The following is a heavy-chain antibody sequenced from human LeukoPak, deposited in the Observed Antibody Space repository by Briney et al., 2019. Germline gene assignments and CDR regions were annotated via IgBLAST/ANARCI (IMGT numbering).Heavy chain of an antibody. D-gene: IGHD1-1*01. J-gene: IGHJ4*02. CDR3: AKDLPTAYFDY. V-gene: IGHV3-30*02. Sequence: PGGSLRLSCAASEFTFSNYGMHWVRQAPGKGLEWVAFIRSDGSEKYYADSVKGRFTISRDNSKNTLYLQMNSLRAEDTAVFYCAKDLPTAYFDYWGQGTLVTVSS. CDR1: EFTFSNYG. CDR2: IRSDGSEK.